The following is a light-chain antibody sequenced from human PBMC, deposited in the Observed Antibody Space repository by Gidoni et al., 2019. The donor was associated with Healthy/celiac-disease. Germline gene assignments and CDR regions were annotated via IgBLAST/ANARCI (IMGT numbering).Light chain of an antibody. CDR3: QQYDNLPLT. CDR2: DAS. CDR1: QDISNY. J-gene: IGKJ4*01. V-gene: IGKV1-33*01. Sequence: DIQLTQSPSSLSSSVGDIVTITCQSIQDISNYLNCYQQKPGKAPKLLIYDASNLETGVPSSFSGSGSGTDFTFTISSLQPEDIATYYCQQYDNLPLTFGGGTKVEIK.